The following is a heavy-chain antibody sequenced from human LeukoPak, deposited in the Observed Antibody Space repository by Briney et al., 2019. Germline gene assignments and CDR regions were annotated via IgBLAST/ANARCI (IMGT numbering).Heavy chain of an antibody. D-gene: IGHD3-10*01. CDR2: IRYDGSNK. J-gene: IGHJ4*02. CDR1: GFTFSSYG. V-gene: IGHV3-30*02. CDR3: AMAVRDPFDY. Sequence: GGSLRLSCAASGFTFSSYGMHWVRQAPGEGLEWVAFIRYDGSNKYYADSVKGRFTISRDNSKNTLYLQMNSLRAEDTAVYYCAMAVRDPFDYWGQGTLVTVSS.